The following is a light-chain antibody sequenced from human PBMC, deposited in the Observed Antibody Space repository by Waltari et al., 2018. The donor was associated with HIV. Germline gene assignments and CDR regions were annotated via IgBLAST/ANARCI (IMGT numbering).Light chain of an antibody. CDR2: RSH. CDR3: ASWDDSLSGVV. J-gene: IGLJ2*01. V-gene: IGLV1-47*01. Sequence: QSVLTQPPSASGTPGQRVTISCSGGTSNIETNYVYWYQQLPGTAPKLLIYRSHHRPAGVPGRFSGSKSGTSASLAISGLRSDDEADYYCASWDDSLSGVVFGGGTKLTVL. CDR1: TSNIETNY.